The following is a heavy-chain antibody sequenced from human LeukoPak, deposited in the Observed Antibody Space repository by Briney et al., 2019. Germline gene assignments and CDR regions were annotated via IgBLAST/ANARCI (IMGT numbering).Heavy chain of an antibody. D-gene: IGHD2-2*01. Sequence: PSETLSLTCAVSGYSISSGYYWGWIRQPPGKGLEWIGSIYHSGSTYYNPSLKSRVTISVDTSKNQFSLKLSSVTAADTAVYYCARGGSSPWANNWFDPWGQGTLVTVSS. CDR3: ARGGSSPWANNWFDP. CDR1: GYSISSGYY. V-gene: IGHV4-38-2*01. CDR2: IYHSGST. J-gene: IGHJ5*02.